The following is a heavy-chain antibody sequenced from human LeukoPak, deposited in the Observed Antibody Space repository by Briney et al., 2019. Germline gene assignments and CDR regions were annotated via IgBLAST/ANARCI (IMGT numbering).Heavy chain of an antibody. D-gene: IGHD3-10*01. J-gene: IGHJ6*02. CDR2: IIPILGIA. Sequence: GASVKVSFKASGYTFTGYYMHWVRQAPGQGLEWMGRIIPILGIANYAQKFQGRVTITADKSTSTAYMELSSLRSEDTAVYYCARVRITMVRGLYYYYGMDVWGQGTTVTVSS. V-gene: IGHV1-69*04. CDR3: ARVRITMVRGLYYYYGMDV. CDR1: GYTFTGYY.